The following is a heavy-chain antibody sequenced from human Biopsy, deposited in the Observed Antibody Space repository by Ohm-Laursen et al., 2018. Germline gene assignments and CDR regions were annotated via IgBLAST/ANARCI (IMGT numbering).Heavy chain of an antibody. Sequence: SQTLSLTCAVYGESFNGYYWSWIRQTPGKGLEPIGYIYNTGDTTYNPSLQSRVTISLDTSNNQLSLRLRSVTAADAAVYYCARRSAANWYFNLWGRGTLVTVSS. CDR3: ARRSAANWYFNL. CDR2: IYNTGDT. CDR1: GESFNGYY. J-gene: IGHJ2*01. V-gene: IGHV4-59*08. D-gene: IGHD6-25*01.